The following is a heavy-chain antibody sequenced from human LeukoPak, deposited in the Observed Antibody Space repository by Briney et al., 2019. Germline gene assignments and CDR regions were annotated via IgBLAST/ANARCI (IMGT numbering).Heavy chain of an antibody. V-gene: IGHV3-7*01. CDR1: GFTFSSYW. Sequence: PGGSLRLSCAASGFTFSSYWMSWVRQAPGKGLEWVANIKQDGSEKYYVDSVKGRFTISRDNAKNSLYLQMNSLRAEDTAVYYCARAGLAMITFGGVIVMDYWGQGTLVTVSS. D-gene: IGHD3-16*02. CDR3: ARAGLAMITFGGVIVMDY. J-gene: IGHJ4*02. CDR2: IKQDGSEK.